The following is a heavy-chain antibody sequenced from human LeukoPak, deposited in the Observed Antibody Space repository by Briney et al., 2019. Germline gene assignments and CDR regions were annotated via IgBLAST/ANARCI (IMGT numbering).Heavy chain of an antibody. V-gene: IGHV1-18*01. CDR2: ISVYNGNT. CDR3: ATDLCAREFYGDRCGDI. J-gene: IGHJ3*02. D-gene: IGHD4-17*01. Sequence: ASVKVSCTASGYTFNSYGISWARQAPGQGLEWMGWISVYNGNTRYAQKFQGRVTMATDTFTSTAYMELRSLRSDDTAVYYCATDLCAREFYGDRCGDIWGQGTMVIVSS. CDR1: GYTFNSYG.